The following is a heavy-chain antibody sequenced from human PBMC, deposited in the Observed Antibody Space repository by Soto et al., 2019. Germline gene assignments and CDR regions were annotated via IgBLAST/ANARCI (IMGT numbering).Heavy chain of an antibody. CDR1: GGSISSYY. CDR3: ATSRLVAATPFDY. CDR2: IYYSGST. Sequence: SETLSLTCTVSGGSISSYYWSWIRQPPGKGLEWIGYIYYSGSTNYNPSLKSRVTISVDTSKNQFSLKLSSVTAADTAVYYCATSRLVAATPFDYWCQGTLVTVSS. J-gene: IGHJ4*02. D-gene: IGHD2-15*01. V-gene: IGHV4-59*01.